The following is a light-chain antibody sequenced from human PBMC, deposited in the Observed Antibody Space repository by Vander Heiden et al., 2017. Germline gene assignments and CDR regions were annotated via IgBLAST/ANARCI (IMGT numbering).Light chain of an antibody. J-gene: IGLJ1*01. CDR2: EVS. CDR1: SSDVGGYNF. CDR3: SSYTSSSTSV. Sequence: QSALPQPASGSGSPGQSITISCTGTSSDVGGYNFVSWYQQHPGKAPKLMIYEVSDRPSGVSDRFSGSKSGNTASLTISGLQAEDEADYYCSSYTSSSTSVFGTGTKVTVL. V-gene: IGLV2-14*01.